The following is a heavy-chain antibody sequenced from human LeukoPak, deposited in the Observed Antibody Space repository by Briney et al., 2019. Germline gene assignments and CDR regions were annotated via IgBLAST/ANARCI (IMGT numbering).Heavy chain of an antibody. Sequence: GGSLRLSCAASGFTFSSYSMNWVRQAPGKGLEWVSSISSSSSYIYYADSVKGRFTISRDNAKNSLYLQMNSLRAEDTAVYYCARDLDFWSGYNPLHAFDIWGQGTMVTVSS. CDR2: ISSSSSYI. D-gene: IGHD3-3*01. J-gene: IGHJ3*02. CDR1: GFTFSSYS. CDR3: ARDLDFWSGYNPLHAFDI. V-gene: IGHV3-21*01.